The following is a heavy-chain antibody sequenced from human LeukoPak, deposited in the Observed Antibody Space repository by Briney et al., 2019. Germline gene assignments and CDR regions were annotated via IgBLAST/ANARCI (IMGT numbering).Heavy chain of an antibody. Sequence: GGSLGLSCAASGFTVRSNYMSWVPQAPGKGLEWVSVIYSGGSPYYADSVKGRFTISRDNSKNTLYLQMNSLRAEDTAVYYCAREMWDSYGYVDYWGQGTLVTVSS. V-gene: IGHV3-66*01. CDR2: IYSGGSP. D-gene: IGHD5-18*01. CDR1: GFTVRSNY. J-gene: IGHJ4*02. CDR3: AREMWDSYGYVDY.